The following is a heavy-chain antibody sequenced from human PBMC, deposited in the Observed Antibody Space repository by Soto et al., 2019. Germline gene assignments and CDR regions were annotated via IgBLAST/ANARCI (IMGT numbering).Heavy chain of an antibody. CDR1: GFTFSSYA. D-gene: IGHD6-6*01. V-gene: IGHV3-23*01. CDR3: AKPMYSSSCGYYYYYMDV. J-gene: IGHJ6*03. Sequence: GGSLRLSCAASGFTFSSYAMSWVRQAPGKGLEWVSAISGSGGSTYYADSVKGRFTISRDNSKNTLYLQMNSLRAEDTAVYYCAKPMYSSSCGYYYYYMDVWGKGTTVTVSS. CDR2: ISGSGGST.